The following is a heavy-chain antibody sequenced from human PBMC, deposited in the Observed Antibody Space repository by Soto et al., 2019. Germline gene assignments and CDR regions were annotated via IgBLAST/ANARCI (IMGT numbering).Heavy chain of an antibody. V-gene: IGHV3-23*01. CDR3: VREASGWYSRGSFDF. J-gene: IGHJ3*01. CDR1: GFSFSNYA. Sequence: PGGSLRLSCAASGFSFSNYAMNWVRQAQGKGLEWVSVISGSGGSASYADSVQGRFTISRDNSNNTLYLQMNSLRAEDTAIYSCVREASGWYSRGSFDFWGRGTMVTVSS. CDR2: ISGSGGSA. D-gene: IGHD6-19*01.